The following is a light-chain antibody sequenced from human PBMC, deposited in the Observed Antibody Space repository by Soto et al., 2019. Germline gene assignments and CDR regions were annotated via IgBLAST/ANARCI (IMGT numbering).Light chain of an antibody. CDR1: SSDVGGYNY. Sequence: QSALTQPPSASGSPGQSVTISCTGTSSDVGGYNYVSWYQQHPGKAPKLMIYEVSKRPSGVPDRFSGSKSGNPASLTVSGLQAEDEAYYYCSSYAGSNIVVFGGGTKLTVL. V-gene: IGLV2-8*01. CDR3: SSYAGSNIVV. J-gene: IGLJ2*01. CDR2: EVS.